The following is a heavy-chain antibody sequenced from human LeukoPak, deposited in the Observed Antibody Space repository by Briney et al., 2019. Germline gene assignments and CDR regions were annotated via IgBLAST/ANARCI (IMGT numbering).Heavy chain of an antibody. CDR2: ISGYNGNT. V-gene: IGHV1-18*01. J-gene: IGHJ4*02. CDR3: APTPPDSYDNSGYFDY. CDR1: GYRFTSYG. Sequence: ASVKVSCKASGYRFTSYGISWVRQAPGQGLEWMGWISGYNGNTNYAQKLQGRVTMTTDTSTSTAYMELRSLRSDDTAVYYCAPTPPDSYDNSGYFDYWGQGTLVTVSS. D-gene: IGHD3-22*01.